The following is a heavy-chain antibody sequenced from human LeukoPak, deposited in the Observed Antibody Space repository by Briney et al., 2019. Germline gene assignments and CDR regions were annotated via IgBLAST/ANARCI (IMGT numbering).Heavy chain of an antibody. J-gene: IGHJ5*02. Sequence: ASVKVSCKASGYTFTVYYMHWVRQAPGQGLEWMGWINPNSGGTNYAQKFQGRVTMTRDTSISTAYMELSRLRSDDTAVYYCARGRRDGYSSSLDWFDPWGQGTLVTVSS. V-gene: IGHV1-2*02. CDR1: GYTFTVYY. D-gene: IGHD6-13*01. CDR2: INPNSGGT. CDR3: ARGRRDGYSSSLDWFDP.